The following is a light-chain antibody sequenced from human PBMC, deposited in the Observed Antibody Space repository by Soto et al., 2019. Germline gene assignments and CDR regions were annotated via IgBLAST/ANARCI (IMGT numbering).Light chain of an antibody. CDR2: SDN. V-gene: IGLV1-47*01. CDR3: AAWDDSLSGVV. Sequence: QSVLTQPPSASGTPGQRVTISCSGSTSNIGSKYVYWYQQLPGTAPKPLIYSDNVRPSGVPDRFSGSKSGTSASPAISGLRSEDEADYFCAAWDDSLSGVVFGGGTKVTVL. CDR1: TSNIGSKY. J-gene: IGLJ2*01.